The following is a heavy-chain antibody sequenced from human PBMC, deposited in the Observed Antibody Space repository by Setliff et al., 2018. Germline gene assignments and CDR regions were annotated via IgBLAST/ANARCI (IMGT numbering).Heavy chain of an antibody. Sequence: GSLRLSCAASGFTFSSFWMAWVRQSPGRGLEWIALLYGGGNTFYADSVKGRFTISGDSSKNAVYLQMNSLRADDTAVYYCAKPRVELRWGFESWGQGTLVTVSS. V-gene: IGHV3-53*01. D-gene: IGHD1-7*01. J-gene: IGHJ4*02. CDR3: AKPRVELRWGFES. CDR2: LYGGGNT. CDR1: GFTFSSFW.